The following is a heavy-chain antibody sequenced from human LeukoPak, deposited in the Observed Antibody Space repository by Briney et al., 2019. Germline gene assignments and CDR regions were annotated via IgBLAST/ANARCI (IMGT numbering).Heavy chain of an antibody. D-gene: IGHD4-23*01. CDR3: ASLTPLFDY. CDR2: INHSGST. V-gene: IGHV4-34*01. CDR1: GGSFGGYY. J-gene: IGHJ4*02. Sequence: SETLSLTCAVYGGSFGGYYWSWIRQPPGKGLEWIGEINHSGSTNYNPSLKSRVTISVDTSKNQFSLKLSSVTAADTAVYYCASLTPLFDYWGQGTLVTVSS.